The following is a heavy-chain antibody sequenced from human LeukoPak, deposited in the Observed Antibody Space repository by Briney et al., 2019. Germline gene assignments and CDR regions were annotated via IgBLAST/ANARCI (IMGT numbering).Heavy chain of an antibody. J-gene: IGHJ3*02. V-gene: IGHV3-21*04. CDR1: GFTFSSYS. D-gene: IGHD4-23*01. CDR3: ARGLVVGGNLAADALDI. Sequence: GGSLRLSCAASGFTFSSYSMNWVRQAPGKGLEWVSSISSSSSYIYYADSVKGRFTISRDNAKNSLYLQMNSLRAEDTALYYCARGLVVGGNLAADALDIWGQGTMVTVSS. CDR2: ISSSSSYI.